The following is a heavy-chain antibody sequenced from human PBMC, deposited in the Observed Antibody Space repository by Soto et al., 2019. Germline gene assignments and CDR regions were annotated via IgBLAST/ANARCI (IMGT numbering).Heavy chain of an antibody. CDR2: INPNSGGT. J-gene: IGHJ4*02. Sequence: ASVKVSCKASGYTFTGYYMHWVRQAPGQGLEWMGWINPNSGGTNYAQKFQGWVTMTRDTSISTAYMELSRLRSDDTAVFYCAKDFDVVVPAALHWGQGTLVTVSS. CDR1: GYTFTGYY. CDR3: AKDFDVVVPAALH. V-gene: IGHV1-2*04. D-gene: IGHD2-2*01.